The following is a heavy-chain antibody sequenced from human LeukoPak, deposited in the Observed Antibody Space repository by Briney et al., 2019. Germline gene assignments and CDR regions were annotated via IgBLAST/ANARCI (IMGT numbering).Heavy chain of an antibody. V-gene: IGHV3-30-3*01. CDR3: AKDFPVPAALGGFDY. D-gene: IGHD2-2*01. CDR2: ISYDGSNK. J-gene: IGHJ4*02. CDR1: GFTFSSYA. Sequence: GGSLRLSCAASGFTFSSYAMHWVRQAPGKGLEWVAVISYDGSNKYYADSVKGRFTISRDNSKNTLYLQMNSLRAEDTAVYYCAKDFPVPAALGGFDYWGQGTLVTVSS.